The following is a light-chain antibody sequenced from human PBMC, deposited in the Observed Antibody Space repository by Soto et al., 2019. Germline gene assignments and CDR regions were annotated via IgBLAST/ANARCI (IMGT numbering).Light chain of an antibody. CDR3: QHYNSYSEA. CDR1: QTISSW. V-gene: IGKV1-5*03. CDR2: KAS. Sequence: IGITQSPSTLCGSVGDRVTITCRASQTISSWLAWYQQKPGKAPKLLIYKASTLKSGVPSRFSGSGSGTEFTLTISSLQPDDFATYYCQHYNSYSEAFGQGTKVDIK. J-gene: IGKJ1*01.